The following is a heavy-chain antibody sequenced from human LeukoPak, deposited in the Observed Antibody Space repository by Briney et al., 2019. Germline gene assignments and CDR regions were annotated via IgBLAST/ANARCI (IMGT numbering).Heavy chain of an antibody. Sequence: GGSLRLSCAASGFTLSTYAMTWVRQAPGKGLEWVSAISATGGTTYYADSVKGRFTTSRDNSKNTLYLQLNTLRAEDTAKYYCARGKMTAFLDWFDPWGQGTLVTVSS. J-gene: IGHJ5*02. D-gene: IGHD5-24*01. V-gene: IGHV3-23*01. CDR1: GFTLSTYA. CDR2: ISATGGTT. CDR3: ARGKMTAFLDWFDP.